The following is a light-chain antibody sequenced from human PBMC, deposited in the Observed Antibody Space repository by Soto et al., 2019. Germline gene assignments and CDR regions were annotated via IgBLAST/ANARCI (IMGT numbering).Light chain of an antibody. Sequence: EILLTQSPGTLSLSPGERATLSCRASRRVISTYLAWYQQKPGQAPRLLIYGTSSMATGIPSRFSGTGSGTDFTLTVSSLQSEDFAVYYCQQYDNYPQTFGQGTKVDIK. V-gene: IGKV3-20*01. J-gene: IGKJ1*01. CDR1: RRVISTY. CDR3: QQYDNYPQT. CDR2: GTS.